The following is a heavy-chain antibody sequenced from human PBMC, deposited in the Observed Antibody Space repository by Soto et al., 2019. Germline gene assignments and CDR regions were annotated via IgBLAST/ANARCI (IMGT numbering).Heavy chain of an antibody. J-gene: IGHJ4*02. CDR2: VYYTGST. D-gene: IGHD3-22*01. CDR1: GDSISTFY. CDR3: ARGRAVRNYADDSSDYFYFFDY. V-gene: IGHV4-59*01. Sequence: SETLSLTCTVSGDSISTFYWGWMRQSPGKELEWIGYVYYTGSTNYNPSLKSRVTISVDRSKNQFSLKLTSANAADTAVYYCARGRAVRNYADDSSDYFYFFDYWGQGTQVTVSS.